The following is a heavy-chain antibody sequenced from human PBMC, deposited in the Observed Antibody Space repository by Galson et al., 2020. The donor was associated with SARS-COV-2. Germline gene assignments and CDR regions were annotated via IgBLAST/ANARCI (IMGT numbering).Heavy chain of an antibody. CDR3: ARDDGYLDP. CDR2: IYHTGST. V-gene: IGHV4-4*02. CDR1: GGSISRYNW. Sequence: SETLSLTCAVSGGSISRYNWCTWVRQPPGQGLEWIGEIYHTGSTNYNPSLKSRVTISIDKSKNQFSLKLNSVTAADTAVYYCARDDGYLDPWGRGTLVTVSS. J-gene: IGHJ5*02. D-gene: IGHD3-22*01.